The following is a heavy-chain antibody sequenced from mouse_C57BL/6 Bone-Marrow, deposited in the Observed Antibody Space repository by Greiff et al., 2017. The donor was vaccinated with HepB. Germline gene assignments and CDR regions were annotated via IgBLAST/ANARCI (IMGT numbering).Heavy chain of an antibody. CDR3: ARDGSYPAWFAY. J-gene: IGHJ3*01. CDR2: ISDGGSYT. D-gene: IGHD1-1*02. V-gene: IGHV5-4*01. CDR1: GFTFSSYA. Sequence: EVQLVESGGGLVKPGGSLKLSCAASGFTFSSYAMSWVRQTPEKRLEWVATISDGGSYTYYPDNVKGRFTISRDNAKNNLYLQMSHLKSEDTAMYYCARDGSYPAWFAYWGQGTLVTVSA.